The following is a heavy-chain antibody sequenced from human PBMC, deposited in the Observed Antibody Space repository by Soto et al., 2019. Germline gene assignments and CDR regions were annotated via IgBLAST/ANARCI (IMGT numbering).Heavy chain of an antibody. J-gene: IGHJ4*02. D-gene: IGHD1-26*01. Sequence: QEQLVQSGAEVRKPGASVKVSCKASGYTFTRYYMHWVRQAPGQGLAWMGISNPSGGSASYAQKFQSRVNMTRDTSTSTVYMELSSLTSEDTAVYYCARDQIAGATLGRFEYWGQGTLVTVSS. V-gene: IGHV1-46*01. CDR3: ARDQIAGATLGRFEY. CDR1: GYTFTRYY. CDR2: SNPSGGSA.